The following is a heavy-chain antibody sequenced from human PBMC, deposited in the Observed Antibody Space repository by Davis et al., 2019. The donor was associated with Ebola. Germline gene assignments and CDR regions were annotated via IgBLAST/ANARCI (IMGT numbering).Heavy chain of an antibody. CDR3: ARDGALPPAVYFDY. Sequence: GESLKISCAASGFTFSSYWMSWVRQAPGKGLEWVANIKQDGSEKYYVDSVKGRFTISRDNAKNSLYLQMNSLRAEDTAVYYCARDGALPPAVYFDYWGQGTLVTVSS. J-gene: IGHJ4*02. CDR1: GFTFSSYW. CDR2: IKQDGSEK. D-gene: IGHD6-19*01. V-gene: IGHV3-7*03.